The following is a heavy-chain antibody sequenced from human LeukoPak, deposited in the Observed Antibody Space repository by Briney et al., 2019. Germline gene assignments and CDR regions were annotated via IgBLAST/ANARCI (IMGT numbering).Heavy chain of an antibody. CDR3: ARGWMYGKDTAMAYYYYYGMDV. V-gene: IGHV1-69*13. CDR2: IIPIFGTA. CDR1: GGTFSSYA. J-gene: IGHJ6*04. Sequence: GASVKVSCKASGGTFSSYAISWVRQAPGQGLKWMGGIIPIFGTANYAQKFQGRVTITADESTSTAYMELSSLRSEDTAVYYCARGWMYGKDTAMAYYYYYGMDVWGKGTTVTVSS. D-gene: IGHD5-18*01.